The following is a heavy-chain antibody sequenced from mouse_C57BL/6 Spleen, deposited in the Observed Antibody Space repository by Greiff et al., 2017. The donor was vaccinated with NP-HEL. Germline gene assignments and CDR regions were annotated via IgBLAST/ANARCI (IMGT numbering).Heavy chain of an antibody. V-gene: IGHV1-55*01. CDR2: IYPGSGST. Sequence: VQLQQPGAELVKPGASVKMSCKASGYTFTSYWITWVKQRPGQGLEWIGDIYPGSGSTNYNEKFKSKATLTVDTSSSTAYMQLSSLTSEDSAVYYCARSGDYYGSSSYFDVWGTGTTVTVSS. J-gene: IGHJ1*03. CDR3: ARSGDYYGSSSYFDV. D-gene: IGHD1-1*01. CDR1: GYTFTSYW.